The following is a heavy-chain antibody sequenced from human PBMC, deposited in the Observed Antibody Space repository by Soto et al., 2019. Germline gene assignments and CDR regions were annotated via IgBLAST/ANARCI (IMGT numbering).Heavy chain of an antibody. CDR2: LHYSGSA. V-gene: IGHV4-59*01. D-gene: IGHD3-10*01. J-gene: IGHJ4*02. Sequence: SESLSLTCTVSGASMSDYYVSWIRQSPGKGLEYIGYLHYSGSANYNPSLKSRVTISMDTSKNQFSLNLNAVTAADTAIYYCARAGHTFSGVVWGQGIPVTVSS. CDR1: GASMSDYY. CDR3: ARAGHTFSGVV.